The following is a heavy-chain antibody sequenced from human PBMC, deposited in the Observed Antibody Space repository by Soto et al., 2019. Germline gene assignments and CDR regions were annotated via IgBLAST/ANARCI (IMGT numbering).Heavy chain of an antibody. J-gene: IGHJ3*02. Sequence: SETLSPTCTAPGDSISPDYRGWIRQPPVKGLECIGYIYYSGSTKYNPPIKSRVAIEVDTSKNQLSLKLSSVTAADTAVYYCARAPLYYDILTGSLGTNAFDIWGQGTVVTVSS. CDR1: GDSISPDY. V-gene: IGHV4-59*01. CDR3: ARAPLYYDILTGSLGTNAFDI. D-gene: IGHD3-9*01. CDR2: IYYSGST.